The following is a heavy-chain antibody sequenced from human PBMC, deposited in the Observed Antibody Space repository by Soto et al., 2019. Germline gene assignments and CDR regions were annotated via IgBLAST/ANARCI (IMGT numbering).Heavy chain of an antibody. V-gene: IGHV1-58*01. Sequence: GASVKVSCKASGFTFSTSAVQWVRQARGQRPEWMGWIVGGSGKTNYAQNSQERVIITRDMSTSTVYMELSSLRSDDTAVYFCAARRSGLCDMDLLGPGTTMTVYS. CDR3: AARRSGLCDMDL. CDR2: IVGGSGKT. D-gene: IGHD1-26*01. J-gene: IGHJ6*02. CDR1: GFTFSTSA.